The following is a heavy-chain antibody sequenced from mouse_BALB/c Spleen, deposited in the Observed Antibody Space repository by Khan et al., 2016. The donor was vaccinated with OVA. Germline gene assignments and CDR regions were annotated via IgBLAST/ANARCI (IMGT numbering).Heavy chain of an antibody. CDR2: IDPLNGNT. Sequence: VQLQQSGAELVKPGASVKLSCTASGFNIKDTYMHWVKQRPEQGLEWIGRIDPLNGNTKYDPKFQGKATITADTSSNTAYLQLSSLTSEDTAVYYCTSPSWFVYWGQGTLVTVSA. CDR1: GFNIKDTY. CDR3: TSPSWFVY. J-gene: IGHJ3*01. V-gene: IGHV14-3*02.